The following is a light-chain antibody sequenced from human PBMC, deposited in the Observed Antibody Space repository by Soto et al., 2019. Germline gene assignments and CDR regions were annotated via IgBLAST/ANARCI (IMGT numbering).Light chain of an antibody. V-gene: IGKV3-11*01. Sequence: EIVLTQSPATLSLSPGERATLSCRASQILSSYLVWYQQKPGQAPRLLIYDTSNRATGIPARFSGSGSGTDFTLTISGVEPEDFAVYYCQQRSNWTPVFTFGPGTKVDIK. CDR1: QILSSY. CDR3: QQRSNWTPVFT. CDR2: DTS. J-gene: IGKJ3*01.